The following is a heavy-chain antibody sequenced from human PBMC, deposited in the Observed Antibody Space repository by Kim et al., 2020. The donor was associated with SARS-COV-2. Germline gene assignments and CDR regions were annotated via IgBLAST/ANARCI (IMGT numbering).Heavy chain of an antibody. D-gene: IGHD3-10*02. CDR1: GGSISSYY. CDR2: IYYSGST. Sequence: SETLSLTCTVSGGSISSYYWSWIRQPPGKGLEWIGYIYYSGSTNYNPSLKSRVTISVDTSKNQFSLKLSSVTAADTAVYYCASLFGNRETNWFDPWGQGTLVTVSS. CDR3: ASLFGNRETNWFDP. V-gene: IGHV4-59*08. J-gene: IGHJ5*02.